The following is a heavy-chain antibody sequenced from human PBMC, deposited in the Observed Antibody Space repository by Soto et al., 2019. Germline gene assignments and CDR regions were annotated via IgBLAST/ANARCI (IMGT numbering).Heavy chain of an antibody. D-gene: IGHD2-2*01. Sequence: GGSIRLSCAASGFTLGTYDMTWVGQAPGKARDWGSSFRLSTAYINYADSAKGPFTISRDNAKKSLYLQLNSLRADDTAVYYCARMRAAYCVSISGYPSPTMGYGMDVWGQGTTVTVSS. V-gene: IGHV3-21*01. CDR2: FRLSTAYI. CDR3: ARMRAAYCVSISGYPSPTMGYGMDV. CDR1: GFTLGTYD. J-gene: IGHJ6*02.